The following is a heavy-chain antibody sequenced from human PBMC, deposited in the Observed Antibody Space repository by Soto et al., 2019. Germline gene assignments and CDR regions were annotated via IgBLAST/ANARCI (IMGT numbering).Heavy chain of an antibody. J-gene: IGHJ4*02. CDR3: ATSPY. Sequence: LGGSLRLSCAVSGFTFSGAAIHWVRQAPGKGLEWIGRIRSKTNNYATAYADSVTGRFTLSRNDSSNTAYLQMNSLKTEDTAVYYCATSPYWGQGTLVTVSS. CDR2: IRSKTNNYAT. V-gene: IGHV3-73*01. CDR1: GFTFSGAA.